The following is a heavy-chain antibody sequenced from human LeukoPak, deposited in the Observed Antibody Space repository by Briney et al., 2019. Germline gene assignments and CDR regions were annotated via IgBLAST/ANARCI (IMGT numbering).Heavy chain of an antibody. D-gene: IGHD5-24*01. Sequence: ASVKVSCKASGYTFTTYYMHWVRQAPGRGLQWMGIINPSGGSTSYAQKFQGRVTMTRDTSTSTVYMELSSLRSDDTAIYYCARSVKMPTIVHWGQGTLVTVSS. J-gene: IGHJ4*02. V-gene: IGHV1-46*03. CDR1: GYTFTTYY. CDR3: ARSVKMPTIVH. CDR2: INPSGGST.